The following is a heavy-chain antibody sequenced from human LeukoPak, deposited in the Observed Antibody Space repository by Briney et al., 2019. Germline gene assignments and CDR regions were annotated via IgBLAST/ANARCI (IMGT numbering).Heavy chain of an antibody. CDR1: GGSISSGSYY. V-gene: IGHV4-61*02. CDR3: ARDHPPRLWEPTDYYYYMDV. CDR2: IYTSGST. D-gene: IGHD1-26*01. J-gene: IGHJ6*03. Sequence: PSQTLSLTCTVSGGSISSGSYYWRWLRQPAGKGLEWIGRIYTSGSTNYNPSLKSRVTISVDTSKNQFSLKLSSVTAADTAVYYCARDHPPRLWEPTDYYYYMDVWGKGTTVTVSS.